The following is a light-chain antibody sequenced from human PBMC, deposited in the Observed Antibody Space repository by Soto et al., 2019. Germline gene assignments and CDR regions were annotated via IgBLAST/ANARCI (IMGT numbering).Light chain of an antibody. CDR2: GAS. V-gene: IGKV3-20*01. CDR1: QIVSSSF. Sequence: EIVLTQSPGTLSLSPGERATLSCRASQIVSSSFLAWYQQKPGQAPRVLIYGASSRATGIPDRFSGSGSGTDFTLTISRLEPEDFAVYYCQQYGSSRTFGQGTKVDIK. J-gene: IGKJ1*01. CDR3: QQYGSSRT.